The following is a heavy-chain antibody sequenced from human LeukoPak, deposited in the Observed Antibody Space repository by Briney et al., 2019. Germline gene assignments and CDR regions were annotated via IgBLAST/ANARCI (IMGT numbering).Heavy chain of an antibody. CDR2: IYTSGST. Sequence: SETLSLTCTVSGGSISSYYWSWIRQPAGKGLEWIGRIYTSGSTNYNPSLKSRVTMSVDTSKNQFSLKLSSVTAADTAVYYCAREVDTAMIYYYYYMDVWGKGTTVTISS. CDR3: AREVDTAMIYYYYYMDV. D-gene: IGHD5-18*01. J-gene: IGHJ6*03. V-gene: IGHV4-4*07. CDR1: GGSISSYY.